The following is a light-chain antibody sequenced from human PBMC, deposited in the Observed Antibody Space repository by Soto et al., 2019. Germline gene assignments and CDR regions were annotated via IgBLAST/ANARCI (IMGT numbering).Light chain of an antibody. CDR1: NTIDRN. Sequence: DIQMTQSPSSLFGFVGNPVTIICRPTNTIDRNLNWFQQNPGQAPRVLITAASTLESGVPSRFSGSGSGTDFTLTINNLQPEDFATYYCQRTYNAPFTFGPGTKVSIK. J-gene: IGKJ3*01. CDR2: AAS. V-gene: IGKV1-39*01. CDR3: QRTYNAPFT.